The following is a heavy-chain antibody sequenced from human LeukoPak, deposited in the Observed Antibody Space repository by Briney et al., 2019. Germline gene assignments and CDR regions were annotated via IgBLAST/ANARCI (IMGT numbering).Heavy chain of an antibody. CDR1: GGSIGSGGYY. CDR3: AQSPILGAFDI. CDR2: IYYSEST. V-gene: IGHV4-31*03. D-gene: IGHD3-3*01. Sequence: SETLSLTCTVSGGSIGSGGYYWSWIRQHPGEGLEWIGYIYYSESTYYNPSLKSRVTISVDTSKNQFSLKLSSVTAADTAVYYCAQSPILGAFDIWGQGTRVTVSS. J-gene: IGHJ3*02.